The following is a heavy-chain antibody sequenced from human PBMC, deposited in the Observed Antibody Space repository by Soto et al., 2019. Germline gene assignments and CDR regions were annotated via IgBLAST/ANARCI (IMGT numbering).Heavy chain of an antibody. CDR3: SRVDNSGWSSYFDC. V-gene: IGHV6-1*01. CDR1: GDSVSSNSAA. Sequence: PSQTLPLTCAISGDSVSSNSAAWNCIRQSPSRGLEWLGRTYYRSKWYNDYAVSVKSRITIDPDTSKNQFSLQLNSVTPEDTAVYYCSRVDNSGWSSYFDCWGQGTLVTVSS. D-gene: IGHD6-19*01. J-gene: IGHJ4*02. CDR2: TYYRSKWYN.